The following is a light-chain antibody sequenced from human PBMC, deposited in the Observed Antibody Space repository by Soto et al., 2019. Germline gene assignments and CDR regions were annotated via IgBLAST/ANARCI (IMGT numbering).Light chain of an antibody. J-gene: IGLJ2*01. CDR3: QAWDTSTVV. Sequence: SSELIQSPSVSVSPGQTASITCSGDKLGDKYASWYQQKSGQSPVLVIYQDRKRPPGIPERFSGSNSGNAATLTISGTQAMDEADYYCQAWDTSTVVFGGGTKLTVL. V-gene: IGLV3-1*01. CDR1: KLGDKY. CDR2: QDR.